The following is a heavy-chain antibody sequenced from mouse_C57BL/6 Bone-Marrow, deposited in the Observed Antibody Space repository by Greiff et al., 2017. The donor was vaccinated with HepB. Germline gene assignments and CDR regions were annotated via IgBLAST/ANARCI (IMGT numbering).Heavy chain of an antibody. D-gene: IGHD2-4*01. CDR3: TKDYDWYFDV. CDR1: GFNIKDDY. CDR2: IDPENGDT. V-gene: IGHV14-4*01. J-gene: IGHJ1*03. Sequence: VQLQQSGAELVRPGASVKLSCTASGFNIKDDYMHWVKQRPEQGLERIGWIDPENGDTEYASKFQGKATITADTSSNTAYLQLSSLTSEDTAVYYCTKDYDWYFDVWGTGTTVTVSS.